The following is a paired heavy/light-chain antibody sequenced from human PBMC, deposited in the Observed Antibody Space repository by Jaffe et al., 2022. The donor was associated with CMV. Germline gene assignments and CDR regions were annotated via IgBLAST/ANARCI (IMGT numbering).Heavy chain of an antibody. J-gene: IGHJ3*02. V-gene: IGHV4-34*01. D-gene: IGHD2-8*01. Sequence: QVQLQQWGAGLLKPSETLSLTCAVYGGSFSGYYWSWIRQPPGKGLEWIGEINHSGSTNYNPSLKSRVTISVDTSKNQFSLKLSSVTAADTAVYYCARSDRSHMVYAQMRRTFAFDIWGQGTMVTVSS. CDR3: ARSDRSHMVYAQMRRTFAFDI. CDR2: INHSGST. CDR1: GGSFSGYY.
Light chain of an antibody. CDR1: QSVSSY. CDR2: DAS. Sequence: EIVLTQSPATLSLSPGERATLSCRASQSVSSYLAWYQQKPGQAPRLLIYDASNRATGIPARFSGSGSGTDFTLTISSLEPEDFAVYYCQQRSNWPITFGQGTRLEIK. CDR3: QQRSNWPIT. J-gene: IGKJ5*01. V-gene: IGKV3-11*01.